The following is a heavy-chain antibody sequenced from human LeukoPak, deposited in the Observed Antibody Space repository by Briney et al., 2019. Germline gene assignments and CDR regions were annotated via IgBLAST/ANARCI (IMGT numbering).Heavy chain of an antibody. D-gene: IGHD3-10*01. V-gene: IGHV3-48*02. Sequence: QSGGSLRLSCEASGFTFSSFSMNWVRQAPGKGLEWVSYINKSSSTMYYAESVEGRFTISRDNAKNSLHLQMDSLRDEDTAVYYCAKDRISMVRSSDIDNWGQGTLVTVSS. CDR3: AKDRISMVRSSDIDN. CDR2: INKSSSTM. J-gene: IGHJ4*02. CDR1: GFTFSSFS.